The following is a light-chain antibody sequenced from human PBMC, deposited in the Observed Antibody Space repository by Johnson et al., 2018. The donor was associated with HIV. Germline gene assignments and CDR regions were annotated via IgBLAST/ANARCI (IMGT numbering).Light chain of an antibody. CDR3: ATWDNSLKGV. CDR1: SSNIGNNY. CDR2: ENN. V-gene: IGLV1-51*02. J-gene: IGLJ1*01. Sequence: QSVLTQPPSVSAAPGQKVTISCSGSSSNIGNNYVSWYQQLPGTAPKLLIYENNKRPSGIPDRFSGSKSGTSATLDITGLQTGDEADYYCATWDNSLKGVFGTGTQVTVL.